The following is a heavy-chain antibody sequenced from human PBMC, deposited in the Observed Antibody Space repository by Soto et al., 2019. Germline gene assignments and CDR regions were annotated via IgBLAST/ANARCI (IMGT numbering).Heavy chain of an antibody. Sequence: EVQLVESGGGLVQPGGSLRLSYAASGFTFSSYWMSWVRQAPGKGLEWVANIKQDGSEKYYVDSVKGRFTISRDNAKNSLYLQMNSLRAEDTAVYYCARDPLISIAVAGTDYWGQGTLVTVSS. CDR2: IKQDGSEK. D-gene: IGHD6-19*01. J-gene: IGHJ4*02. CDR3: ARDPLISIAVAGTDY. CDR1: GFTFSSYW. V-gene: IGHV3-7*01.